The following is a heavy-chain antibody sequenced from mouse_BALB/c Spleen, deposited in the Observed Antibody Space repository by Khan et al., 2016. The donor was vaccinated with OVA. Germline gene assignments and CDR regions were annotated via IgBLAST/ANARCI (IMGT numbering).Heavy chain of an antibody. V-gene: IGHV5-15*02. CDR2: ISSLAYTI. CDR3: ARGRAWFAY. CDR1: GFTFSDYG. Sequence: EVELVESGGGLVQPGGSRKLSCVASGFTFSDYGMAWVRQAPGKGPEWVAFISSLAYTIYYADTVTGRFTISRENAKNTLYLEMSSLRSDDTAMYYCARGRAWFAYWGQGTLVTVSA. J-gene: IGHJ3*01.